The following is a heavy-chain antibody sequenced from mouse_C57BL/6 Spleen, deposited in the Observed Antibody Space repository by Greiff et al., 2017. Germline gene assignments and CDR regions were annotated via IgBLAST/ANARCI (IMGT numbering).Heavy chain of an antibody. V-gene: IGHV1-81*01. D-gene: IGHD2-10*01. CDR1: GYTFPSYG. CDR3: ARSALLYYFDY. Sequence: QVQLQQSGAELARPGASVKLSCKASGYTFPSYGISWVKQRTGQGLEWIGEIYPRSGNTYYNEKFKGKATLTADKASSTAYMELRSLTSEDSAVYFCARSALLYYFDYWGQGTTLTVSS. J-gene: IGHJ2*01. CDR2: IYPRSGNT.